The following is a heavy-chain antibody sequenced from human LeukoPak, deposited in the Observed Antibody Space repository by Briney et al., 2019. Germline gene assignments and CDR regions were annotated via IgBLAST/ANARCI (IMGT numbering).Heavy chain of an antibody. CDR3: ARLDDSRDPYAFDI. CDR1: GYTFSGYG. J-gene: IGHJ3*02. D-gene: IGHD3-22*01. CDR2: ISAYNGNT. Sequence: ASVKVSCKASGYTFSGYGISWVRQAPGQGLEWMGWISAYNGNTNYAQKLQGRVTMTTDTSTSTAYMELRSLRSDDTAVYYCARLDDSRDPYAFDIWGQGTMVTVSS. V-gene: IGHV1-18*01.